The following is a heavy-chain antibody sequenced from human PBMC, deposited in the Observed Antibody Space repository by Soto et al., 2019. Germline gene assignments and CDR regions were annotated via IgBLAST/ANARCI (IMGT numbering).Heavy chain of an antibody. J-gene: IGHJ5*02. CDR3: ARDLGYCNSSGCFRNWFDP. CDR1: GYSFRTHG. CDR2: ISTYDDKT. Sequence: VQLVQSGAEVKTPGASVKVSCRASGYSFRTHGISWVRQAPGQGLEWMGWISTYDDKTNFPQKCQGRITMTTDTSTSTAYMELRSLRSDDPAVYFCARDLGYCNSSGCFRNWFDPWGQGTLVTVSS. D-gene: IGHD2-15*01. V-gene: IGHV1-18*01.